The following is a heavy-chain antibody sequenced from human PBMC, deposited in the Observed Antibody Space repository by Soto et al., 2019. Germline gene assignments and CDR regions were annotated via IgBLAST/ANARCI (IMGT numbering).Heavy chain of an antibody. J-gene: IGHJ4*02. CDR3: ARVQKGIVVLISYYFDY. CDR1: GFTFSSYE. V-gene: IGHV3-48*03. D-gene: IGHD3-22*01. Sequence: GGSLRLSCAGSGFTFSSYEMNWVRQAPGKGLEWISYISSSGGTICYADSVKGRFTISRDNAKNSLSLQMNSLRAEDTAVYYCARVQKGIVVLISYYFDYWGQGTPVTVSS. CDR2: ISSSGGTI.